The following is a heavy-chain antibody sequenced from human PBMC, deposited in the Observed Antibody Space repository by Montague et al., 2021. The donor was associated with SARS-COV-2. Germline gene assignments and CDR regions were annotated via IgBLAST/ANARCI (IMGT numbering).Heavy chain of an antibody. D-gene: IGHD6-13*01. CDR3: ARVPFSSSWYYLDY. J-gene: IGHJ4*02. V-gene: IGHV4-59*12. CDR1: GGSITGYF. CDR2: MHYSGST. Sequence: SETLSLTCTISGGSITGYFWTWIRQPPGKGLEWLGHMHYSGSTKYNPSLESRVTMSIDTSESQFSLHLRSVTAADTGVYYCARVPFSSSWYYLDYWGQGTTVTVSS.